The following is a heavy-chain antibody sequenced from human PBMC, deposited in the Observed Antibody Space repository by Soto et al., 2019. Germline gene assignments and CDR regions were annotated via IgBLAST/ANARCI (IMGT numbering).Heavy chain of an antibody. CDR3: AKDLQSYGDYDYYCYGMDV. J-gene: IGHJ6*02. CDR2: ISYDGTNK. CDR1: GFAFSLYD. V-gene: IGHV3-30*18. Sequence: QLVESGGGVVQPGRSLRLSCAASGFAFSLYDIHWVRQAPGRGLEWVSVISYDGTNKFYSDSVKGRFTISRDNFKNTLTLQMNSLRADDTAVYSCAKDLQSYGDYDYYCYGMDVWGLGTRVTVSS. D-gene: IGHD4-17*01.